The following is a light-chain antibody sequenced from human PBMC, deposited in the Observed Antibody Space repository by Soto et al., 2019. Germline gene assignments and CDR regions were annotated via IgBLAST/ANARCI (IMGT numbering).Light chain of an antibody. V-gene: IGLV2-11*01. Sequence: QSALTQPRSVSGSPGQSVTISCTGTSSDVGGYNFVSWYQQHPGKAPKLMISDVSKRPSGVPDRFSGSKSGNTASLTISGLRAEDEADYYCCSYAGRYTPTYVFGTGTKLTVL. J-gene: IGLJ1*01. CDR2: DVS. CDR1: SSDVGGYNF. CDR3: CSYAGRYTPTYV.